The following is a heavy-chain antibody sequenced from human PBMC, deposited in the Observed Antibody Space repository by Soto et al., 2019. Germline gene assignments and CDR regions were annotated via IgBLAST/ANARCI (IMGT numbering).Heavy chain of an antibody. D-gene: IGHD2-15*01. J-gene: IGHJ4*02. Sequence: GGSLRLSCAASGFTFSSYAMGWVRQGPGKGLEWVAVVSIGGSTHYADSVRGRFTVSRDNSKNTLSLQMNSLTAEDTAVYFCAKRRGAGGHFDYWGQGALVTVSS. CDR1: GFTFSSYA. CDR2: VSIGGST. CDR3: AKRRGAGGHFDY. V-gene: IGHV3-23*01.